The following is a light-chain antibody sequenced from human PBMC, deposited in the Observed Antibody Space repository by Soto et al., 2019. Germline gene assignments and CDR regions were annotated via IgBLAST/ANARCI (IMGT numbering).Light chain of an antibody. J-gene: IGKJ4*01. CDR2: DAS. CDR1: QSVSSY. Sequence: EIVLTQSPATLSLSPGERATLSCRASQSVSSYLAWYQQKPGQAPRLLIYDASNRASGIPARFSGSGSGTDFTLNISSLEPEDFAVYYCPQRSNWPLTFGGGTKVEIK. CDR3: PQRSNWPLT. V-gene: IGKV3-11*01.